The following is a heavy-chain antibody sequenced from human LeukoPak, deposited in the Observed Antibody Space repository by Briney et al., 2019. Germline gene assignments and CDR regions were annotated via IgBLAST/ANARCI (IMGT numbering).Heavy chain of an antibody. D-gene: IGHD6-13*01. V-gene: IGHV1-2*02. CDR2: INPNSGGT. J-gene: IGHJ4*02. CDR3: ARARSSNSPRWDY. Sequence: ASVKVSCKASGYTFTGYYMHWVRQAPGQGLEWMGWINPNSGGTNYAQKFQGRVTMTRDTSISTAYMELSRLRSDDTAVYYCARARSSNSPRWDYWGQGTLVTVSS. CDR1: GYTFTGYY.